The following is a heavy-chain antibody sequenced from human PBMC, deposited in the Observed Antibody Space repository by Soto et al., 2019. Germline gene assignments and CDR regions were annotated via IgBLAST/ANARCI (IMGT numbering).Heavy chain of an antibody. CDR3: AIGIAVAGANDAFDI. Sequence: GALVKVSCKASGYTFTSYGISWVRQAPGQGLEWMGWISAYNGNTNYAQKLQGRVTMTTDTSTSTAYMELRSLRSDDTAVYYCAIGIAVAGANDAFDIWGQGTMVTVSS. CDR2: ISAYNGNT. CDR1: GYTFTSYG. J-gene: IGHJ3*02. V-gene: IGHV1-18*01. D-gene: IGHD6-19*01.